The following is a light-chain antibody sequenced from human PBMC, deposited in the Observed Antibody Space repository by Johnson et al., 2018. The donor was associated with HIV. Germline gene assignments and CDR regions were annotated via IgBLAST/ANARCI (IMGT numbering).Light chain of an antibody. J-gene: IGLJ1*01. CDR2: ENN. V-gene: IGLV1-51*02. CDR1: VSNIESYF. Sequence: QPVLTQPPSVSAAPGQTVNISCSGNVSNIESYFVSWYQQLPGAAPTLLIYENNKRPSGIPDRFSGSKSGTSATLGITGLQTGDEADYYCGTWDSSLSANVFGTGTKVTVL. CDR3: GTWDSSLSANV.